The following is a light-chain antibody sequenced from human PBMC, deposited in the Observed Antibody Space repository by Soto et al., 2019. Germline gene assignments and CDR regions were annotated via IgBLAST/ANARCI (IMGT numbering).Light chain of an antibody. CDR2: GAS. J-gene: IGKJ4*01. Sequence: EIVLTQSPGTLSLSPGERATLSCRASQSVSGSYLAWYRQKPGQAPRLLIYGASSRATGIPDRFSGSGSGTDFTLTISRLEPEDFAVYYCQQYGSSPLTFGRGTKVEIK. V-gene: IGKV3-20*01. CDR3: QQYGSSPLT. CDR1: QSVSGSY.